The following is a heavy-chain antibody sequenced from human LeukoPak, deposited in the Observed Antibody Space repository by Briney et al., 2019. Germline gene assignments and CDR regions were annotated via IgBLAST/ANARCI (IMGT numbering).Heavy chain of an antibody. Sequence: GGSLRLSCLTSGFTLSTNAMSWVRQALGKGLEWISGISGSGASTYYADSVKGRFTISRDDSRNTLYLQMNSLRGDYTAVYYCAKDVGKWESLHFFDYWGQGTLVTVSS. D-gene: IGHD1-26*01. CDR1: GFTLSTNA. V-gene: IGHV3-23*01. J-gene: IGHJ4*02. CDR3: AKDVGKWESLHFFDY. CDR2: ISGSGAST.